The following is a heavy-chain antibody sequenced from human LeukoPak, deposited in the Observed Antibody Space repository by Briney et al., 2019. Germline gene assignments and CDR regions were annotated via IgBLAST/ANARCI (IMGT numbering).Heavy chain of an antibody. CDR2: ISGSGGST. V-gene: IGHV3-23*01. CDR3: AKADYGEDIYYYYYYMDV. Sequence: PGGSLRLSCAASGFTFSSYGMSRVRQAPGKGLEWVSAISGSGGSTYYADSVKGRFTISRDNSKNTLYLQMNSLRAEDTAVYYCAKADYGEDIYYYYYYMDVWGKGTTVTLSS. D-gene: IGHD4-17*01. J-gene: IGHJ6*03. CDR1: GFTFSSYG.